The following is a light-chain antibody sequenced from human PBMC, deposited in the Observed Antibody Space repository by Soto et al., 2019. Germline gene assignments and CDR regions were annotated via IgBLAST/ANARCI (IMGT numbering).Light chain of an antibody. CDR2: DVN. CDR3: CSWAGNSLV. CDR1: SSDVGGYNY. Sequence: QSALTQPRSVSGSPGQSVTISCTGTSSDVGGYNYVYWYQQHPGKAPKIKIYDVNERPAGVPDRFSGSKSGNTASLTISGLQAEDEADYYCCSWAGNSLVFGGGTKLTVL. J-gene: IGLJ3*02. V-gene: IGLV2-11*01.